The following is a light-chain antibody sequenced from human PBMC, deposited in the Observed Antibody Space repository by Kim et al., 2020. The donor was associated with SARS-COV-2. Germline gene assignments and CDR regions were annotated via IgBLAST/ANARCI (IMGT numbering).Light chain of an antibody. V-gene: IGKV3-20*01. CDR1: QSVSSSY. Sequence: LSPGERATLSCRASQSVSSSYLAWYQQKPGQAPRLLIYGASSRATGIPDRFSGSGSGTDFTLTISRLEPEDFAVYYCQQYGSSPYTFGQGSKLEI. J-gene: IGKJ2*01. CDR2: GAS. CDR3: QQYGSSPYT.